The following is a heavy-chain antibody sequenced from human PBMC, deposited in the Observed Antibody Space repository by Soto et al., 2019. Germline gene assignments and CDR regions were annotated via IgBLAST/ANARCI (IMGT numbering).Heavy chain of an antibody. D-gene: IGHD6-6*01. CDR3: ARKQLVWTYYGMDV. V-gene: IGHV1-2*04. CDR1: GYTFTGYY. Sequence: ASVKVSCKASGYTFTGYYMHWVRQAPGQGLEWMGWINPNSGGTNYAQKFQGWVTMTRDTSISTAYMELSRLRSDDTAVYYCARKQLVWTYYGMDVWGQGTTVTVSS. CDR2: INPNSGGT. J-gene: IGHJ6*02.